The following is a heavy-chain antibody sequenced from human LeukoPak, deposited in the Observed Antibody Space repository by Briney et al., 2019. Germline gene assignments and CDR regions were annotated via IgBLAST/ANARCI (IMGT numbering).Heavy chain of an antibody. CDR1: GGSFSGYY. J-gene: IGHJ4*02. V-gene: IGHV4-34*01. Sequence: SETLSLTCTVYGGSFSGYYWSWIRQPPGKGLEWIGEINHSGSTNYNPSLKSRVTISVDTSKNQFSLKLSSVTAAATAVYYCARGRANWGRLDYWGQGTLVTVSS. CDR3: ARGRANWGRLDY. CDR2: INHSGST. D-gene: IGHD7-27*01.